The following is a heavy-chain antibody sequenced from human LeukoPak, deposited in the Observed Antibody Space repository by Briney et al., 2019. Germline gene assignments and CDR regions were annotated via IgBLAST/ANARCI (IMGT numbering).Heavy chain of an antibody. CDR1: GFTFSSYW. Sequence: GGSLRLSCAASGFTFSSYWMHWVRQAPGKGLVWVSRINSDGSSTSYADSVKGRFTISRDNAKNSLYLHMSSLRVEDTAVYYCTRAGFGRYGTDVWGQGTTVTVSS. J-gene: IGHJ6*02. CDR3: TRAGFGRYGTDV. V-gene: IGHV3-74*01. D-gene: IGHD3-10*01. CDR2: INSDGSST.